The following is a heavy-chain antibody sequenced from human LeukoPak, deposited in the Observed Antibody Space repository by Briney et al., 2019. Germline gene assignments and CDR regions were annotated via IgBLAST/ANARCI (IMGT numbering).Heavy chain of an antibody. CDR1: GDSISGSSYY. CDR2: IYYSGST. D-gene: IGHD3-22*01. J-gene: IGHJ4*02. V-gene: IGHV4-39*07. Sequence: SETLSLTCSVSGDSISGSSYYWGWIRQPPGKGLEWIGSIYYSGSTYYNPSLKSRVTISVDTSKNQFSLKLTSVTAADTAVYLCARDPFYYDSRGYYYVGYFDYWGQGTLVTVSS. CDR3: ARDPFYYDSRGYYYVGYFDY.